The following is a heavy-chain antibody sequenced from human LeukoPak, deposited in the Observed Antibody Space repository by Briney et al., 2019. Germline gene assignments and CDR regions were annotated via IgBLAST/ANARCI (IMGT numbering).Heavy chain of an antibody. CDR3: ARPAVAGLRAGGYDY. CDR1: GFSFSSYW. D-gene: IGHD6-19*01. Sequence: PGGSLRLSCAASGFSFSSYWMHWVRQAPGKGLAWVSRISSDGSIINYADSVKGRFTISRDNAKNTLYLQMNSLRVEDTAVYYCARPAVAGLRAGGYDYWGQGTLVTVSS. J-gene: IGHJ4*02. CDR2: ISSDGSII. V-gene: IGHV3-74*01.